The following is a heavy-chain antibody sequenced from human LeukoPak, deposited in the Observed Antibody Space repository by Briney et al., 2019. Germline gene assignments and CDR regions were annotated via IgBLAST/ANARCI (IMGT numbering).Heavy chain of an antibody. J-gene: IGHJ4*02. V-gene: IGHV4-39*01. D-gene: IGHD3-3*01. Sequence: PSETLSLTCTVSGGSISSSSYYCGWIRQPPGKGLEWIGSIYYSGSTYYNPSLKSRVTISVDTSKNQFSLKLSSVTAADTAVYYCASGTEWLPNYYFDYWGQGTLVTVSS. CDR3: ASGTEWLPNYYFDY. CDR1: GGSISSSSYY. CDR2: IYYSGST.